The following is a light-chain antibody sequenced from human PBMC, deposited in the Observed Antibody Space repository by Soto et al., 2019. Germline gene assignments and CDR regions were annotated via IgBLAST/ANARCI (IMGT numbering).Light chain of an antibody. J-gene: IGLJ1*01. Sequence: QSVLTQPASVSGSPGQSITISCAGTGSDVVGYNYVSWYQQHPGKAPKFMIYDISNRPSGVSNRFSGSKSGNTASLTISGLQAEVEADSYCSSYTTSNTRQIVFGTGTKVTVL. V-gene: IGLV2-14*01. CDR2: DIS. CDR3: SSYTTSNTRQIV. CDR1: GSDVVGYNY.